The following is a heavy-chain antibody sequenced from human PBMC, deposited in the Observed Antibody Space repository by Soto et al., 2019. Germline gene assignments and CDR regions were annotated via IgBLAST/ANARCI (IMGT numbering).Heavy chain of an antibody. CDR2: ISSDGSNK. Sequence: ESGGGVVQPGRSLRLSCAASGFTFSSYGMHWVRQAPGKGLEWVAAISSDGSNKYYADSVKGRFTISRDNSKNTLYLQMNSLRAEDTAVYYCAKDQQVVATTLFDYWGQGTLVTVSS. D-gene: IGHD5-12*01. CDR3: AKDQQVVATTLFDY. V-gene: IGHV3-30*18. J-gene: IGHJ4*02. CDR1: GFTFSSYG.